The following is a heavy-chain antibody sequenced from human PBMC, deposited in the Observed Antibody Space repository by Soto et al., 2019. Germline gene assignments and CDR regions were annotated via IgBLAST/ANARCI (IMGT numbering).Heavy chain of an antibody. CDR3: AREIAAMGYYYYYGMDV. V-gene: IGHV4-34*01. D-gene: IGHD2-2*01. Sequence: SETLSLTCAVYGGSFSGYYWTWIRQPPGKGLEWIGEINHSGRTNYNPSLKGRVTISVDKSKNQFSLKLSSVTAADTAVYYCAREIAAMGYYYYYGMDVWGQGTTVTV. CDR2: INHSGRT. CDR1: GGSFSGYY. J-gene: IGHJ6*02.